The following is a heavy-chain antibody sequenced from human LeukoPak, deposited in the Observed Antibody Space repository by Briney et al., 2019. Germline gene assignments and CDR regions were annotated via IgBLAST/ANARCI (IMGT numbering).Heavy chain of an antibody. CDR3: ARVWGRADWFDP. J-gene: IGHJ5*02. D-gene: IGHD1-26*01. CDR2: IIPIFGTA. CDR1: GGTFSSYA. V-gene: IGHV1-69*05. Sequence: GASVKVSCKASGGTFSSYAISWVRQAPGQGLEWMGRIIPIFGTANYAQKFQGRVTITTDESTSTAYMELSSLRSEDTAVYYCARVWGRADWFDPWGQGTLVTVSS.